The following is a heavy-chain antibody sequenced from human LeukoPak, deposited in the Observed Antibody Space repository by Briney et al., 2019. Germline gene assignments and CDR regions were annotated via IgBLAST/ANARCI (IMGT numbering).Heavy chain of an antibody. CDR3: AKGYQWGYPPGAFDI. D-gene: IGHD2-8*01. J-gene: IGHJ3*02. CDR2: ISGSGGST. V-gene: IGHV3-23*01. CDR1: GFTFSSYA. Sequence: GGSLRLSCAASGFTFSSYAMSWVRQAPGKGLEWVSTISGSGGSTYYADSVKGRFTISRDNSKNTVYLQMNSLRAEDTAVYYCAKGYQWGYPPGAFDIWGQGTMVTVSS.